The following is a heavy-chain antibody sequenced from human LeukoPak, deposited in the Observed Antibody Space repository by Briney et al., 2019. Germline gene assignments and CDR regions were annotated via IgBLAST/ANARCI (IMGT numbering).Heavy chain of an antibody. J-gene: IGHJ4*02. Sequence: PGRSLKLSCAASGFTFSSYGMHWVRQAPGKGLEWVSLINEGGDNTYYADSVKGRFTISRDNSKNFLYLQMTSLRTEDTALYYCSPYDWNYLGDYGGQGTLVTVSS. V-gene: IGHV3-43*02. CDR3: SPYDWNYLGDY. CDR2: INEGGDNT. CDR1: GFTFSSYG. D-gene: IGHD1-7*01.